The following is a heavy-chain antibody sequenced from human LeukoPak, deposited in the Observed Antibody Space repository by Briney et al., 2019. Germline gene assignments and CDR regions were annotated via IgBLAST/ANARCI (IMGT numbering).Heavy chain of an antibody. D-gene: IGHD3-22*01. CDR2: IYYSGST. V-gene: IGHV4-59*01. Sequence: SETLSLTCTVSGGSISSYYWSWIRQPPGTGLEGIGYIYYSGSTNYNPSLKSRVTISVDTSKNQFSLKLSSVTAADTAVYYCARAQYYYDSSGSPTIDYWGQGNLVTVSS. J-gene: IGHJ4*02. CDR3: ARAQYYYDSSGSPTIDY. CDR1: GGSISSYY.